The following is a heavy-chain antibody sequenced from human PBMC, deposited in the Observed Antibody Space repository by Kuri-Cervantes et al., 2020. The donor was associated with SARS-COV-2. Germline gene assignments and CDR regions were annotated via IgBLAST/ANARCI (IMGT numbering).Heavy chain of an antibody. D-gene: IGHD3-22*01. CDR3: ARDAVVATSPWFDP. J-gene: IGHJ5*02. CDR1: GGSFSGYY. CDR2: INHSGST. V-gene: IGHV4-34*01. Sequence: SETLSLTCAVYGGSFSGYYWSWIRQPPGKGLEWIGEINHSGSTNYNPSLKSRVTISVDTSKNQFSLKLSSVTAADTALYFCARDAVVATSPWFDPWGQGTLVTVSS.